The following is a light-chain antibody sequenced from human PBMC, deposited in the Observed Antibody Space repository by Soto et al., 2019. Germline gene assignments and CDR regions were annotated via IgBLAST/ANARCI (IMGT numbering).Light chain of an antibody. CDR1: QSISSW. V-gene: IGKV1-5*01. J-gene: IGKJ4*01. CDR3: QQYNRYSLT. Sequence: DIQMTQSPSTLSASVGDRVTITCRASQSISSWLAWYQQKPGKAPKLLVYDASSLTSGVPSRFSGSGSDTEFTLTINNLQPDDFATYHCQQYNRYSLTFGGGTKVEIK. CDR2: DAS.